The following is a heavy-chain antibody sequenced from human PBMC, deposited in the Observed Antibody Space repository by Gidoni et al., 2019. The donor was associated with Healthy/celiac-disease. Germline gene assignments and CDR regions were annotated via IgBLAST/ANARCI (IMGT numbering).Heavy chain of an antibody. Sequence: QVQLVESGGGVVQPGRSLRLSCAASGFPVSSYGMHWVRQAPGKGLEWVAVIWYDGSNKYYADSVKGRFTISRDNSKNTLYLQMNSLRAEDTAVYYCARDYYDSSGYFDYWGQGTLVTVSS. V-gene: IGHV3-33*08. J-gene: IGHJ4*02. CDR3: ARDYYDSSGYFDY. CDR1: GFPVSSYG. CDR2: IWYDGSNK. D-gene: IGHD3-22*01.